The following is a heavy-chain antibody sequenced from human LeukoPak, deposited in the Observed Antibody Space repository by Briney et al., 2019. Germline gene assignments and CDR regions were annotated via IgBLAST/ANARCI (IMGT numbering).Heavy chain of an antibody. J-gene: IGHJ6*03. Sequence: SETLSLTCTVSGDSINDHYWSWIRQPPGEGLEWIGYIYSSVSTNYNTSLKSRVTISIDTSKSQFSLKLTSVTAADTGVYYCARQRCSGNTCYRVDQLYYMDVWGKGTTVTVSS. CDR2: IYSSVST. CDR3: ARQRCSGNTCYRVDQLYYMDV. D-gene: IGHD2-15*01. V-gene: IGHV4-4*09. CDR1: GDSINDHY.